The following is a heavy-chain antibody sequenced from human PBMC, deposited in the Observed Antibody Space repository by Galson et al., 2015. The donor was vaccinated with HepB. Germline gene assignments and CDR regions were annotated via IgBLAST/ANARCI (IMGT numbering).Heavy chain of an antibody. J-gene: IGHJ5*02. CDR2: FDPEDGET. CDR1: GYTLTELS. Sequence: SVKVSCKVSGYTLTELSMHWVRQAPGKGLEWMGGFDPEDGETIYAQKFQGRVTMTEDTSTDTAYMELSSLRSEDTAVYYCATVLVVVPAELYWFDPWGQGTLVTVSS. CDR3: ATVLVVVPAELYWFDP. V-gene: IGHV1-24*01. D-gene: IGHD2-2*01.